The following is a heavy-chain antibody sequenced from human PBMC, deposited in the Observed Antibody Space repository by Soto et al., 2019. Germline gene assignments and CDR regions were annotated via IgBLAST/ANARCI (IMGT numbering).Heavy chain of an antibody. V-gene: IGHV3-23*01. CDR1: GFTFSNYA. D-gene: IGHD4-17*01. Sequence: EVHLLESGGGLVQPGGSLRLSCAASGFTFSNYAMTWVRQAPGTWLEWVSAITAGGSGTFYADSVRGRFTISRDDSKNTLYLQMNSLRADDTAVYYCAKDWPGTSSVTTDYWGQGTLVTVSS. J-gene: IGHJ4*02. CDR3: AKDWPGTSSVTTDY. CDR2: ITAGGSGT.